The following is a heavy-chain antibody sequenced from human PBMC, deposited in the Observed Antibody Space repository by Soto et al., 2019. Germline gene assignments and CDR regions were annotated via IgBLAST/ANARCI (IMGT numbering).Heavy chain of an antibody. CDR2: IIPILGIA. Sequence: QVQLVQSGAEVKKPGSSVKVSCKASGGTFSSYTISWVRQAPGQGLEWMGRIIPILGIANYAQKFQRRVTITADKSTSTAYMELISLRSEDTAVYYCARGNTPGYSRSYMYYYYYYMDVWGKGTTVTVSS. J-gene: IGHJ6*03. D-gene: IGHD6-13*01. CDR1: GGTFSSYT. V-gene: IGHV1-69*02. CDR3: ARGNTPGYSRSYMYYYYYYMDV.